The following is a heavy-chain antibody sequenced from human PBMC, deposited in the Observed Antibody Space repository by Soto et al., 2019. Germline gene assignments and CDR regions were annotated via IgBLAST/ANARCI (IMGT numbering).Heavy chain of an antibody. J-gene: IGHJ6*02. CDR1: GGSISSYY. V-gene: IGHV4-59*01. D-gene: IGHD6-13*01. CDR2: IYYSGST. CDR3: ARDSAAALGYGMDV. Sequence: SETLSLTCTVSGGSISSYYWSWIRQPPGKGLEWIGNIYYSGSTNYNPSLKSRVTISVDTSKNQFSLKLSSVTAADTAVYYCARDSAAALGYGMDVWGQGTTVTVSS.